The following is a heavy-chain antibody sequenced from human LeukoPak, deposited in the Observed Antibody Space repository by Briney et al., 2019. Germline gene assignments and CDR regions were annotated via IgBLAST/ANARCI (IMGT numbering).Heavy chain of an antibody. V-gene: IGHV1-2*02. Sequence: ASVKVSCKASGYTFTGYYMHWVRQAPGQGLEWMGWINPNSGGTNYAQKFQGRVTMTRDTSISTAYMGLSRLRSDDTAVYYCAREVVSAMVTLGYYYGMDVWGQGTTVTVSS. D-gene: IGHD5-18*01. CDR3: AREVVSAMVTLGYYYGMDV. CDR1: GYTFTGYY. CDR2: INPNSGGT. J-gene: IGHJ6*02.